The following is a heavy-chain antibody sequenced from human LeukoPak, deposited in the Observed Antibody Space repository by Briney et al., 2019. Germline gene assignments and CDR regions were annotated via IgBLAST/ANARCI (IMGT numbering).Heavy chain of an antibody. J-gene: IGHJ4*02. D-gene: IGHD1-20*01. CDR1: GYTFTRYY. V-gene: IGHV1-46*01. CDR3: ARSYNWNYFFY. Sequence: ASVKVFCKASGYTFTRYYMHWVRQAPGQGLEWMGIINPSGGSTSYAQKFQGRVTMTRDMSTSTVYMELSSLRSEDTAVYYCARSYNWNYFFYWGQGTLVTVSS. CDR2: INPSGGST.